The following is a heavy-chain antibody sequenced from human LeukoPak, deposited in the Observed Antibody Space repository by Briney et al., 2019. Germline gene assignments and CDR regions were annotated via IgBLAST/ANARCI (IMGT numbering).Heavy chain of an antibody. CDR3: AKDNRYYGSGSYPDY. CDR1: GFTFSSYA. CDR2: ISGSGGST. V-gene: IGHV3-23*01. Sequence: GGSLRLSCAASGFTFSSYAMSWVRQAPGKGLEWVSAISGSGGSTYYADSVKGRFTISGDNSKNTLYLQMNSLRAEDTAVYYCAKDNRYYGSGSYPDYWGQGTLVTVSS. D-gene: IGHD3-10*01. J-gene: IGHJ4*02.